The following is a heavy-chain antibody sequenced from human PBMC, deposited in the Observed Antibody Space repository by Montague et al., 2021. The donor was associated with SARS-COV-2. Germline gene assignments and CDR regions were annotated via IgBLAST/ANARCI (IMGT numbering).Heavy chain of an antibody. Sequence: SETLSLTCTVSGASVGSSHYYWAWIRQPPGKGLEWIGTIYHSGSTYYNPSPRSRVTIDVDASTNQFSLKLHSVTTADTAVYFCARGLYNWNYEHWFDTWGQGTLVTVSS. J-gene: IGHJ5*02. V-gene: IGHV4-39*01. CDR3: ARGLYNWNYEHWFDT. CDR2: IYHSGST. D-gene: IGHD1-7*01. CDR1: GASVGSSHYY.